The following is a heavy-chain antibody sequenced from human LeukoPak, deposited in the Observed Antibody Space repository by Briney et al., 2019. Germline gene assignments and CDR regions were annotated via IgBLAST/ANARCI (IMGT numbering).Heavy chain of an antibody. J-gene: IGHJ3*02. CDR2: IYAGDSGT. V-gene: IGHV5-51*01. Sequence: GESLKISCKGSGYSFANYWIGWVRQMPGKGLEWMGIIYAGDSGTRYSPSFQGQVTFSADKSISTAYLQWSSLKASDTAMYYCASQSGYSYGFAFDIWGQGTMVTVSS. D-gene: IGHD5-18*01. CDR1: GYSFANYW. CDR3: ASQSGYSYGFAFDI.